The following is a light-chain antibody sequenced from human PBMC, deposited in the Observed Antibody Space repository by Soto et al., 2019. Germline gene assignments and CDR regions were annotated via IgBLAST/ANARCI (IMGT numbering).Light chain of an antibody. V-gene: IGLV2-11*01. CDR2: DVS. Sequence: QSVLTQPRSVSGSPGQSVTISCTGTSSDVGGYNYVSWYQQHPGKAPKVMIYDVSKWPSGVPDRFSGSKSGNTASLTISGLQAEDEADYYCCSYAGSHTYVVFGGGTKLTV. CDR3: CSYAGSHTYVV. CDR1: SSDVGGYNY. J-gene: IGLJ2*01.